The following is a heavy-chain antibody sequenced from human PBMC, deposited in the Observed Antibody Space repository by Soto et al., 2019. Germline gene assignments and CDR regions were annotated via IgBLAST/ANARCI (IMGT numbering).Heavy chain of an antibody. CDR2: IYYSGST. CDR3: AGRHRGLFAC. CDR1: GGSISSDY. J-gene: IGHJ4*02. V-gene: IGHV4-59*08. Sequence: PSETLPLTCTVSGGSISSDYWSWILQPPGKGLEWIGYIYYSGSTNYNPSLKSRVTISVDTSKNQFSLKLSSVTAADTAVNYCAGRHRGLFACSARRTLVIVSS.